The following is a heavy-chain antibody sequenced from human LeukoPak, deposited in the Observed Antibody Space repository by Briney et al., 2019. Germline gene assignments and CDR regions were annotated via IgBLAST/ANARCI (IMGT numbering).Heavy chain of an antibody. Sequence: GGSLRLSCAASGFTFDDYAMHWVRQAPGKGLEWVSGISWNSGSIGYADSVKGRFTISRDNAKNSLYLQMNSLRAEDTALYYCAKDIRSGWYTFDYWGQGTLVTVSS. CDR3: AKDIRSGWYTFDY. V-gene: IGHV3-9*01. D-gene: IGHD6-19*01. CDR2: ISWNSGSI. J-gene: IGHJ4*02. CDR1: GFTFDDYA.